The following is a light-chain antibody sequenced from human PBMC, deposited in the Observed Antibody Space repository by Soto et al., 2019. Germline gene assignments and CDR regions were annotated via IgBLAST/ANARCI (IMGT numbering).Light chain of an antibody. CDR1: SSDVGAYSY. Sequence: QSALTQPASVSGSPGQAITISCTGTSSDVGAYSYVSWYQQHPGKNPKLMIYEVSNRPSGVSHRFSGSKSGNTASLTISGLQTEDEADYYCSSFSSITREVFGGGTKLTVL. CDR2: EVS. V-gene: IGLV2-14*01. J-gene: IGLJ2*01. CDR3: SSFSSITREV.